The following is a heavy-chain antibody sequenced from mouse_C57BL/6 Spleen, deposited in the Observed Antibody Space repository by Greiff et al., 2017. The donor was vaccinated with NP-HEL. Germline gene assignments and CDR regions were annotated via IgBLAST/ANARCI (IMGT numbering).Heavy chain of an antibody. D-gene: IGHD1-1*01. CDR2: INPSSGYT. Sequence: QVQLKQSGAELARPGASVKMSCKASGYTFTSYTMHWVKQRPGQGLEWIGYINPSSGYTKYNQKFKDKATLTADKSSSTAYMQRSSLTSEDSAVYYCARFLDYYGSPYAMDYWGQGASVNVYS. CDR3: ARFLDYYGSPYAMDY. CDR1: GYTFTSYT. V-gene: IGHV1-4*01. J-gene: IGHJ4*01.